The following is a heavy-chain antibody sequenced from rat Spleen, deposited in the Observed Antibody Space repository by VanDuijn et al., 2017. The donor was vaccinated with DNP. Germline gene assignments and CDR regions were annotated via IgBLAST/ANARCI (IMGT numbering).Heavy chain of an antibody. J-gene: IGHJ3*01. CDR3: ARLGWHGWFAH. CDR1: GFNLNDYW. D-gene: IGHD1-11*01. Sequence: EVKLVESGGGLVQPGRSLKLSCAASGFNLNDYWMGWVRQAPGKGLEWIGEINKDSSTINYSPSLKDKFTISRDNAQNTLYLQMSKLGSEDTAIYYCARLGWHGWFAHWGQGTLVTVSS. CDR2: INKDSSTI. V-gene: IGHV4-2*01.